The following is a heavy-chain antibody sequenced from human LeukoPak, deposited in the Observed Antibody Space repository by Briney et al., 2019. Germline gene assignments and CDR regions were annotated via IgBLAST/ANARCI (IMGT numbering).Heavy chain of an antibody. J-gene: IGHJ6*02. CDR3: ARVIWSSGWSDIHYGMDV. V-gene: IGHV4-31*03. CDR2: IYYSGST. CDR1: GGSISSGGYY. D-gene: IGHD6-19*01. Sequence: SETLSLACTVSGGSISSGGYYWSWIRQHPGKGLEWIGYIYYSGSTYYNPSLKSRVTISVDTSKNQFSLKLSSVTAADTAVYYCARVIWSSGWSDIHYGMDVWGQGTTVTVSS.